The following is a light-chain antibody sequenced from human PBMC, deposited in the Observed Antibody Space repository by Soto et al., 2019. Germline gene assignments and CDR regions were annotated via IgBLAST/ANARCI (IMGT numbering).Light chain of an antibody. Sequence: EIVLTQSPATLSLSPGERATLSCRASQSVSSSLGWYQQKPGQPPRLLIYDASKRVTGIPARFSGSGSGTDFTLAISSLEFVYFAVYLRQQRTFGWPFCQGT. CDR2: DAS. V-gene: IGKV3-11*01. J-gene: IGKJ1*01. CDR3: QQRTFGWP. CDR1: QSVSSS.